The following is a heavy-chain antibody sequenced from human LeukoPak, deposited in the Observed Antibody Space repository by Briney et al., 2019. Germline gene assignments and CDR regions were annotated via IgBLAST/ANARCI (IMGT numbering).Heavy chain of an antibody. CDR3: ARLRYHDFWSGYWKYYYYMDV. J-gene: IGHJ6*03. D-gene: IGHD3-3*01. V-gene: IGHV3-7*01. CDR1: GFTLSSYW. Sequence: QPGGSLRLSCAASGFTLSSYWMSWVRQAPGKGLEWVANIKQDGSEKYYVDSVKGRFTISRDNAKNSLYLQMNSLRAEDTAVYYCARLRYHDFWSGYWKYYYYMDVWGKGTTVTVSS. CDR2: IKQDGSEK.